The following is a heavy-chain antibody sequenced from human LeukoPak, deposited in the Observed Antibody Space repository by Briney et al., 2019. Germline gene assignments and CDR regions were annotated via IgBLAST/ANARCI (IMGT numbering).Heavy chain of an antibody. CDR1: GFTFSSYG. J-gene: IGHJ4*02. V-gene: IGHV3-30*02. D-gene: IGHD1-26*01. CDR3: AKDIVGATYR. CDR2: IWYDGSNK. Sequence: PGGSLRLSCAASGFTFSSYGMHWVRQAPGKGLEWVAFIWYDGSNKYYADSVKGRFTISRDNSKNTLYLQMNSLRAEDTAVYYCAKDIVGATYRWGQGTLVTVSS.